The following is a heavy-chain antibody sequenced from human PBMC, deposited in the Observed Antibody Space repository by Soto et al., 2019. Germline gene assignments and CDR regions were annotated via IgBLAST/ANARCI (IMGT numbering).Heavy chain of an antibody. V-gene: IGHV3-23*01. CDR3: AKDATEKYSYGPPFDY. CDR1: GFTFSSYA. Sequence: GGSLRLSCAAPGFTFSSYAMSWVRQAPGKGLEWVSAISGSGGSTYYADSVKGRFTISRDNSKNTLYLQMNSLRAEDTAVYYCAKDATEKYSYGPPFDYWGQGTLVTVSS. J-gene: IGHJ4*02. CDR2: ISGSGGST. D-gene: IGHD5-18*01.